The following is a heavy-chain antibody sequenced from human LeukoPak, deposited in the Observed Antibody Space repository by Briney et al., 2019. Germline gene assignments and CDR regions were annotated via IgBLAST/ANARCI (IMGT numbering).Heavy chain of an antibody. CDR3: ATSIAVDGMRWFDP. Sequence: ASVKVSRKVSGYTLTELSMHWVRQAPGKGLEWMGGFDPEDGETIYAQKFQGRVTMTEDTSTDTAYMELSSLRSEDTAVYYCATSIAVDGMRWFDPWGQGTLVTVSS. V-gene: IGHV1-24*01. J-gene: IGHJ5*02. CDR2: FDPEDGET. D-gene: IGHD6-19*01. CDR1: GYTLTELS.